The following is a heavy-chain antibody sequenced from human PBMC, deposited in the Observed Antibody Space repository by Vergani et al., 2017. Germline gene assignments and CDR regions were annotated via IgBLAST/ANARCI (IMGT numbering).Heavy chain of an antibody. Sequence: QVHLVESGGGVVQPGRSLRLSCVVSGFTSSYYGMHWVRQAPGKGLEWVAVISYDGTQKYYADSVKGRFTISRDNSKSTLYLQMNSLRTEDTAVYYCAKPVVPQVGPWGQGTLVTVSS. CDR3: AKPVVPQVGP. V-gene: IGHV3-30*18. CDR1: GFTSSYYG. D-gene: IGHD6-6*01. CDR2: ISYDGTQK. J-gene: IGHJ5*02.